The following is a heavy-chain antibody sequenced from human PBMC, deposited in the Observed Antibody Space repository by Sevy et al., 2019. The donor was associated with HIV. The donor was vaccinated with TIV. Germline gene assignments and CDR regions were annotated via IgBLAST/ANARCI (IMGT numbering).Heavy chain of an antibody. Sequence: GGSLRLSCAASGFTFSSYAMSWVRQAPGKGLEWVSAISGSGGSTYYADSVKGRFAISRDNSKNTLYRQMNSLRAEDTAVYYCAKGNAPRQLVGYWGQGTLVTVSS. D-gene: IGHD6-6*01. CDR2: ISGSGGST. CDR1: GFTFSSYA. V-gene: IGHV3-23*01. J-gene: IGHJ4*02. CDR3: AKGNAPRQLVGY.